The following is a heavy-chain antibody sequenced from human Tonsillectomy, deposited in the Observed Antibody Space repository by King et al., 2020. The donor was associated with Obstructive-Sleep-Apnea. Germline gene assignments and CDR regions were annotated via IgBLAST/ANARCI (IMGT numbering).Heavy chain of an antibody. CDR2: IYSGGST. D-gene: IGHD5-24*01. V-gene: IGHV3-53*04. J-gene: IGHJ5*02. CDR1: GFTVSSNY. CDR3: ARVIWGAALPRDGYKTSRGGWFDP. Sequence: VQLVESGGGLVQPGGSLRLSCAASGFTVSSNYMSWVRQAPGKGLEWVSVIYSGGSTYYADSVKGRFTISRHNSKNTLYLQMNSLRAEDTAVYYCARVIWGAALPRDGYKTSRGGWFDPWGQGTLVTVSS.